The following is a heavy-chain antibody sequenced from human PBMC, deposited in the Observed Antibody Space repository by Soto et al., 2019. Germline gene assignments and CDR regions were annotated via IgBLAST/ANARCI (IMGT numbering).Heavy chain of an antibody. CDR2: INVDNGET. J-gene: IGHJ5*02. CDR3: ARWMSGGYSDWFDP. D-gene: IGHD1-26*01. CDR1: GYNFMRYG. Sequence: QVQLVQSGAEVKKPGASVKVSCKASGYNFMRYGFTWVRQAPGQGLEWMGWINVDNGETKYPQKIQGRVTMTTDTSTSTVYMELRSLTSDDTAVYDCARWMSGGYSDWFDPWGHGALVTVYS. V-gene: IGHV1-18*04.